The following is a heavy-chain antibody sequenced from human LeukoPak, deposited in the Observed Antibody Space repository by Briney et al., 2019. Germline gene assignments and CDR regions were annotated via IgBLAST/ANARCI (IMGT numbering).Heavy chain of an antibody. CDR1: GGSISSYY. CDR3: ARGNVSAAIGFGAFDI. Sequence: SETLSLTCTVSGGSISSYYWSWIRQPPGKGLEWIGYIYYSGSTNYNPSLKSRVTMSVDTSKNQFSLKLSSVTAADTAVYYCARGNVSAAIGFGAFDIWGQGTMVTVSS. V-gene: IGHV4-59*12. J-gene: IGHJ3*02. D-gene: IGHD2-2*01. CDR2: IYYSGST.